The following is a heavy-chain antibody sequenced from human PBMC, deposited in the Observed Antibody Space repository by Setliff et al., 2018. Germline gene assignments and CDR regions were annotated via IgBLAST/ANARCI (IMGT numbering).Heavy chain of an antibody. V-gene: IGHV1-46*01. CDR2: ISPYSGGTS. CDR3: ARAGFAAAGRKGVCEY. D-gene: IGHD6-13*01. J-gene: IGHJ4*02. Sequence: ASVKVSCKASGYTFTDFGINGVRQAPGQGLEWMGWISPYSGGTSSYEQKFQGRVTMTRDTSTNTIYMELSSLSFEDTAVYYCARAGFAAAGRKGVCEYWGQGTRVTVSS. CDR1: GYTFTDFG.